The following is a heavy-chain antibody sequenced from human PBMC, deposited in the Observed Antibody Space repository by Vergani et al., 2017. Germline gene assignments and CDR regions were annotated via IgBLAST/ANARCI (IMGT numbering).Heavy chain of an antibody. Sequence: EVQLVESGGGMVQPGRSLRLSCGASGFKFGDYAMHWVRQAPGKGLEWVSGISWNSGRTDYADSVKGRFIISRDNAKKSLSLIMNSPRPEDTALYYCVRDLDCSPINCYHGFDPWGQGTLVTVSS. J-gene: IGHJ5*02. CDR1: GFKFGDYA. V-gene: IGHV3-9*01. D-gene: IGHD2-15*01. CDR2: ISWNSGRT. CDR3: VRDLDCSPINCYHGFDP.